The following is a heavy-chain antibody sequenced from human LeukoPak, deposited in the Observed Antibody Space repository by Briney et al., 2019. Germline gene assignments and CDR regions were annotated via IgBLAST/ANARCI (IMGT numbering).Heavy chain of an antibody. D-gene: IGHD3-3*01. J-gene: IGHJ4*02. CDR2: IRSDGSDK. CDR3: ARDFEWSFDY. V-gene: IGHV3-30*02. CDR1: GFTFSYHG. Sequence: GGSLRLSCAASGFTFSYHGMPWVRQAPGKGLEWVAFIRSDGSDKYYADSVKGRFTISRDSSKNTLFLQMNSLRPEDTAVYFCARDFEWSFDYWGQGTLVTVSS.